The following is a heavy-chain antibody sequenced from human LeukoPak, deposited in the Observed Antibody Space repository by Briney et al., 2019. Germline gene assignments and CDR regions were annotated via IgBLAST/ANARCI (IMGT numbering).Heavy chain of an antibody. CDR1: GGSISSGGYS. CDR2: IYHSGST. CDR3: ARDPQMTPFDY. D-gene: IGHD5-24*01. Sequence: PSETLSLTCAVSGGSISSGGYSWSWIRQPPGKGLEWIGYIYHSGSTYYNPSLKSRVTISVDRSKNQFSLKLSSVTAADTAVYYCARDPQMTPFDYWGQGTLVTVSS. J-gene: IGHJ4*02. V-gene: IGHV4-30-2*01.